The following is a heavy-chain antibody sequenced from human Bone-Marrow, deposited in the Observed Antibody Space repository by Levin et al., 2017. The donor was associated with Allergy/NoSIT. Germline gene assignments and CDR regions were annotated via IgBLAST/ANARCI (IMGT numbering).Heavy chain of an antibody. V-gene: IGHV4-39*01. J-gene: IGHJ4*02. CDR3: ARRVSTPSSWYRG. D-gene: IGHD6-13*01. CDR2: IYYSGST. CDR1: GGSISSSSYY. Sequence: SQTLSLTCTVSGGSISSSSYYWGWIRQPPGKGLEWIGSIYYSGSTYYNPSLKSRVTISVDTSKNQFSLKLSSVTAADTAVYYCARRVSTPSSWYRGWGQGTLVTVSS.